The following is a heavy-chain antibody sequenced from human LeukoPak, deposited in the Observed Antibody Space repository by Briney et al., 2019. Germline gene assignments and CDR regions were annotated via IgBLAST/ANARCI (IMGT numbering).Heavy chain of an antibody. Sequence: SETLSLTCTVSAGSIRSYYWSWIRQPAGKRLESIGRIYSSGTTNYNPSLKSRVTMSVDMSTNQFSLRLSSVTAADTAIYYCARDGYTASYYSLDYWGQGILVTVSS. CDR2: IYSSGTT. D-gene: IGHD1-26*01. CDR3: ARDGYTASYYSLDY. CDR1: AGSIRSYY. V-gene: IGHV4-4*07. J-gene: IGHJ4*02.